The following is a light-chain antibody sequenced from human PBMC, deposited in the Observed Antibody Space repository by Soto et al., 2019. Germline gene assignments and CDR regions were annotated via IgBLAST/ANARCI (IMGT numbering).Light chain of an antibody. CDR2: GAS. Sequence: EIVLMQSPGTLSLSPGERASLSCRASQSVTNSYLAWYQQKPGQAPRLLIYGASSRSTGIPDRFSGSGSGTDFTLTISRLEPEDFAVYHCQQYGTSPRTFGQGTKLEIK. V-gene: IGKV3-20*01. J-gene: IGKJ2*01. CDR3: QQYGTSPRT. CDR1: QSVTNSY.